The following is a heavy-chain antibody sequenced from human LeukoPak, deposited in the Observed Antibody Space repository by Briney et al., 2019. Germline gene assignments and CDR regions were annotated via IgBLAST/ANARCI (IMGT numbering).Heavy chain of an antibody. CDR3: ATGYSGYDFPDYYYGMDV. V-gene: IGHV1-46*01. CDR2: INPSGGST. J-gene: IGHJ6*02. D-gene: IGHD5-12*01. CDR1: GYTFTGYY. Sequence: ASVKVSCKASGYTFTGYYIHWVRQAPGQGLEWMGIINPSGGSTSYAQKFQGRVTITADESTSTAYMELSSLRSEDTAVYYCATGYSGYDFPDYYYGMDVWGQGTTVTVSS.